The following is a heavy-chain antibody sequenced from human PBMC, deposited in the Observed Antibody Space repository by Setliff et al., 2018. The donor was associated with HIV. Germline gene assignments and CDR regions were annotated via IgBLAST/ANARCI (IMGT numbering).Heavy chain of an antibody. V-gene: IGHV3-7*01. CDR3: ARWGSGSYERVFDY. CDR2: VKQDGTET. J-gene: IGHJ4*02. CDR1: GFNFGVFS. Sequence: PGGSLRLSCAASGFNFGVFSMQWVRQAPGKGLESVANVKQDGTETLYVDSVKGRFTISRDNANNLVYLQMNSLRVEDTAVYFCARWGSGSYERVFDYWGQGMLVTVSS. D-gene: IGHD1-26*01.